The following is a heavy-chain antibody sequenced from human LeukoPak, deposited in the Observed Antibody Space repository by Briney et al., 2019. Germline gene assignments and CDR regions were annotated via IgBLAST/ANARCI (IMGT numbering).Heavy chain of an antibody. D-gene: IGHD1-26*01. CDR1: GFPFSTYA. Sequence: GGSLRLSCAASGFPFSTYAMSWVRQAPGKGLEWVSAISGSETSTYYADSVKGRFTISRDTSKNTLYLQMNSMRAEDTAVYYCAKGALLPAGHTRYFFDYWGQGTLVTVSS. CDR3: AKGALLPAGHTRYFFDY. V-gene: IGHV3-23*01. J-gene: IGHJ4*02. CDR2: ISGSETST.